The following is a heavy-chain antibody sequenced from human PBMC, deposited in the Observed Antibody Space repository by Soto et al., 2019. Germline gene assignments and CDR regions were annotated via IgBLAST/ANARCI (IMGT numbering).Heavy chain of an antibody. CDR1: GGTFSIYA. D-gene: IGHD1-1*01. J-gene: IGHJ3*02. CDR2: IIPIFGTA. V-gene: IGHV1-69*13. CDR3: AREDNWNDGSNAFDI. Sequence: GASVKVSCKASGGTFSIYAISWVRQAPGQGLEWMGGIIPIFGTANYAQKFQGRVTITADESTSTAYMELSSLRSEDTAVYYCAREDNWNDGSNAFDIWGQGTMVTVSS.